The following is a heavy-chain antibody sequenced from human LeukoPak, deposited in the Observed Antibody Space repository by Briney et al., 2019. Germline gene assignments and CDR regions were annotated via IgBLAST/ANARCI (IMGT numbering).Heavy chain of an antibody. CDR2: INPNSGGT. V-gene: IGHV1-2*02. D-gene: IGHD6-6*01. CDR3: ARDLSIAARDNDY. CDR1: GYTFTSYY. J-gene: IGHJ4*02. Sequence: ASVKVSCKASGYTFTSYYMHWVRQAPGQGLEWMGWINPNSGGTNYAQKFQGRVTMTRDTSISTAYMELSRLRSDDTAVYYCARDLSIAARDNDYWGQGTLDTVSS.